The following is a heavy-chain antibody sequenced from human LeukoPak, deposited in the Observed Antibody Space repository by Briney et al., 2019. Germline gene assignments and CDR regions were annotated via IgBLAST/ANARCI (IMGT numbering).Heavy chain of an antibody. Sequence: GGSLRLSCVASGFTFSNYWMSWVRQTPEKGLEWVANIKEDGSEKYYVDSVKGRFTISRDNAKNSLYLQMNSLRAEDTAVYYCARDPAKFWSGHDYWGQGTLVTVSS. D-gene: IGHD3-3*01. J-gene: IGHJ4*02. CDR3: ARDPAKFWSGHDY. CDR2: IKEDGSEK. CDR1: GFTFSNYW. V-gene: IGHV3-7*03.